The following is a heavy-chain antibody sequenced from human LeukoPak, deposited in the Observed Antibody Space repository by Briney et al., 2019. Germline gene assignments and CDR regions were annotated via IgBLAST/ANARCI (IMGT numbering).Heavy chain of an antibody. CDR1: GGSISSYY. CDR3: TSGPNFYYFDY. V-gene: IGHV4-59*08. CDR2: IYYSGST. J-gene: IGHJ4*02. D-gene: IGHD3-3*01. Sequence: PSETLSLTCTASGGSISSYYWSWIRQPPGKGLEWIGYIYYSGSTNYNPSLKSRITISVDTSKNQFSLNLNSVTAADTAVYYCTSGPNFYYFDYWGQGTLVTVSS.